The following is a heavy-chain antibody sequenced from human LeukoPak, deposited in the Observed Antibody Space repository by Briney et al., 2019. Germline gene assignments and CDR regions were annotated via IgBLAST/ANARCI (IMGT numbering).Heavy chain of an antibody. CDR2: IKQDGSEK. V-gene: IGHV3-7*01. Sequence: PGGSLRLSCAASGFTFSSYWMSWVRQAPGKGLEWVANIKQDGSEKYYVDSVKGRFTISRDNAKNSLYLQMNSLRAEDTAVYYCARDRGDYYDSSGYHYYYYYYMDVWGKGTTVTVSS. D-gene: IGHD3-22*01. CDR1: GFTFSSYW. CDR3: ARDRGDYYDSSGYHYYYYYYMDV. J-gene: IGHJ6*03.